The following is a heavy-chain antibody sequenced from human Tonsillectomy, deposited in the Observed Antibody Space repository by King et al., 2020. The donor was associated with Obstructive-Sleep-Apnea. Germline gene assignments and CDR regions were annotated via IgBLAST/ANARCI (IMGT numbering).Heavy chain of an antibody. D-gene: IGHD3-16*01. CDR2: IKSETDGGTT. CDR1: GFTFSDAW. V-gene: IGHV3-15*01. Sequence: VQLVESGGGSVMPGGSLRLSCAASGFTFSDAWMNWVRQAPGKGLEWVGHIKSETDGGTTDYAVPVKGRFTISRDDSTAMLYLQMDSLKTEDTAVYYCTPLWGVWGEGTTVTVSS. J-gene: IGHJ6*04. CDR3: TPLWGV.